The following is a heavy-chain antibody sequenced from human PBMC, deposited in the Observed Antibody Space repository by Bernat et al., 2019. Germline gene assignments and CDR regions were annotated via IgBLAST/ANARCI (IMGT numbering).Heavy chain of an antibody. V-gene: IGHV3-66*01. D-gene: IGHD5-18*01. CDR2: IYSGGST. CDR3: ARARGYSYGYVDY. CDR1: GFTVSSNY. Sequence: EVQLVESGGGLVQPGGSLRLSCAASGFTVSSNYMSWVRQAPGKGLEWVSVIYSGGSTYYADSVKGRFTISRDNSKNMLYLQMNSLRAEDTAVYYCARARGYSYGYVDYWGQGTLVTVSP. J-gene: IGHJ4*02.